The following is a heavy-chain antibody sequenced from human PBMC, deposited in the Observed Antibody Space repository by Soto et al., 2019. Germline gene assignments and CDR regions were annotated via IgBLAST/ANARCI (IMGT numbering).Heavy chain of an antibody. J-gene: IGHJ6*02. D-gene: IGHD3-3*01. CDR3: ARGTTLAIFHYGMDV. V-gene: IGHV3-30-3*01. CDR1: GFTFSSYA. Sequence: QVQLEESGGGVVQPGRSLRLSCVGTGFTFSSYAMHWVRQAPGKGLEWVAVISNDGTNKYYADSVEGRITISRDNSKNTLYLQMHSLRSEDTAVYYCARGTTLAIFHYGMDVWGQGATVTVSS. CDR2: ISNDGTNK.